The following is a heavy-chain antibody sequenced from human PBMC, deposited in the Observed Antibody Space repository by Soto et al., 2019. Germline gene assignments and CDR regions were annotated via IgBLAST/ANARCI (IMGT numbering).Heavy chain of an antibody. D-gene: IGHD3-3*01. V-gene: IGHV3-48*03. Sequence: GSLRLSCSASGFTFSSYEMNWVRQAPGKGLEWVSYISDSGRTIYYADSVKGRFTVSRDDAQNSVYLQMDSLRAEDTAVYYCARDNDFWSGNPGAFDIWGQGTMVTVSS. CDR3: ARDNDFWSGNPGAFDI. CDR2: ISDSGRTI. CDR1: GFTFSSYE. J-gene: IGHJ3*02.